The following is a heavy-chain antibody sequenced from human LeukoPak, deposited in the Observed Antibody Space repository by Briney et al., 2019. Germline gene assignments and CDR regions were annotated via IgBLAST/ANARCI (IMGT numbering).Heavy chain of an antibody. J-gene: IGHJ4*02. Sequence: PGGSLRLSCAASGFTFSSYSMNWVRQAPGKGLEWVSSISSSSSYIYYADSVKGRFTISRDNAKNSLYLQMNSLRAEDTAVYYCARQGGGGYCSGGSCSYQYYFDYWGQGTLVTVSS. D-gene: IGHD2-15*01. CDR2: ISSSSSYI. CDR3: ARQGGGGYCSGGSCSYQYYFDY. V-gene: IGHV3-21*01. CDR1: GFTFSSYS.